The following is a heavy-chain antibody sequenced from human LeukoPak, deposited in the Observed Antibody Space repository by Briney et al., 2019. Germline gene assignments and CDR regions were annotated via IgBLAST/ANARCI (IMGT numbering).Heavy chain of an antibody. D-gene: IGHD6-6*01. CDR3: TKDRGIAAPKDRSFDY. Sequence: PGGSLRLSCAASGFTFSSYGMHWVRQAPGKGLEWVAVISYDGINKYYADSVKCRFTISRDNSKNTLYLQMNSLRDEDTAVYYCTKDRGIAAPKDRSFDYWGQGTLVTVSS. CDR2: ISYDGINK. CDR1: GFTFSSYG. J-gene: IGHJ4*01. V-gene: IGHV3-30*18.